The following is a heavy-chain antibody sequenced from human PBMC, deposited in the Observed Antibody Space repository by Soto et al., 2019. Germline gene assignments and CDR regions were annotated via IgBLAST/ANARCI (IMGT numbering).Heavy chain of an antibody. D-gene: IGHD6-13*01. CDR3: AKEEGSSWSNWFDP. CDR1: GFTFDDYT. V-gene: IGHV3-43*01. Sequence: GGSLRLSCAASGFTFDDYTMHWVRQAPGKGLEWVSLISWDGGSTYYADSVKGRFTISRDNSKNSLYLQMNSLRTEDTALYYCAKEEGSSWSNWFDPWGQGTLVTVSS. J-gene: IGHJ5*02. CDR2: ISWDGGST.